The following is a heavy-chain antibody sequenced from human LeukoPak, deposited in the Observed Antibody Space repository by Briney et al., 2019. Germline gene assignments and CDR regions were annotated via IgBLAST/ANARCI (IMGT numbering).Heavy chain of an antibody. J-gene: IGHJ5*02. CDR1: GGTHIRYA. V-gene: IGHV1-69*05. Sequence: GASVKVSCKPSGGTHIRYAISWVRQAPGQGLEWMGRIIPIFGTANYAQKFQGRVTITTDESTSTAYMELSSLRSEDTAVYYCAGYTALNWGRANWFDPWGQGTLVTVSS. CDR3: AGYTALNWGRANWFDP. CDR2: IIPIFGTA. D-gene: IGHD3-16*01.